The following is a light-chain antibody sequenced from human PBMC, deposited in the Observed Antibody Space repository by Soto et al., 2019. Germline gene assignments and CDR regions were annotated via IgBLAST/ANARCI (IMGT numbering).Light chain of an antibody. CDR3: QQYNDNWT. J-gene: IGKJ1*01. CDR2: KAS. CDR1: QSISSW. V-gene: IGKV1-5*03. Sequence: DIQMTQSPSTLSASVVDRVTITCRASQSISSWLAWYQQKPGKAPKLLIYKASTLQSGVPSRFSGSGYGTDCTHAISILQHDDSATYYCQQYNDNWTFGQGKKVEIK.